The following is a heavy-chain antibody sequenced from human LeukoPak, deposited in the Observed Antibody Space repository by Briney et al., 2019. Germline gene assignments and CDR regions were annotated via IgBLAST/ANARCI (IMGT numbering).Heavy chain of an antibody. Sequence: ASVKVSCKASGYTFTSYAMHWVRQAPGQRLEWMGWINAGNGNTKYLQKFQGRVTITRDTSASTAYMELSSLRSEDTAVYYCARALGYSSGWYDYWGQGTLVTVSS. CDR3: ARALGYSSGWYDY. D-gene: IGHD6-19*01. CDR1: GYTFTSYA. J-gene: IGHJ4*02. CDR2: INAGNGNT. V-gene: IGHV1-3*01.